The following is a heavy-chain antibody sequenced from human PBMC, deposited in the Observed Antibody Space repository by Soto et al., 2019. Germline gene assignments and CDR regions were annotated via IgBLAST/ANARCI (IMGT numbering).Heavy chain of an antibody. Sequence: QVQLVQSGAEVKKPGSSVKVSCKASGGTFSSYAISWVRQAPGQGLEWMGGIIPIFGTANYAQKFQGRVTITADESTSTDYMALSSLRSEDTAVYYCARRMTTVTTYYFDYWGQGPLVTVSS. CDR3: ARRMTTVTTYYFDY. J-gene: IGHJ4*02. CDR1: GGTFSSYA. CDR2: IIPIFGTA. V-gene: IGHV1-69*01. D-gene: IGHD4-17*01.